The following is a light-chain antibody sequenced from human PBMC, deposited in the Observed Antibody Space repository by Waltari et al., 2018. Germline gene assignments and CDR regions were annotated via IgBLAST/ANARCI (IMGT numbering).Light chain of an antibody. J-gene: IGLJ2*01. CDR2: QDS. V-gene: IGLV3-1*01. CDR3: QAWDSSTGV. CDR1: KLGAKY. Sequence: SYELTQPPSVSVSPGQTASITCSGDKLGAKYACWYQQKPGQSPVLVIYQDSTRPSGIPERFSGSNSGNTATLTISGTQAMDEADYYCQAWDSSTGVFGGGTKLTVL.